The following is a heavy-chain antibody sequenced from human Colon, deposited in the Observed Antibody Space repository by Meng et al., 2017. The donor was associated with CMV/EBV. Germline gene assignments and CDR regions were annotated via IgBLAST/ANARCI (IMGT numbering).Heavy chain of an antibody. J-gene: IGHJ4*02. CDR2: IYKSGTT. CDR3: ARDRHSSGWYFWPLGY. D-gene: IGHD6-19*01. CDR1: GVSMSLYY. Sequence: GSLRLSCSVSGVSMSLYYWSWIRQAPGKGLEWIGHIYKSGTTKYNPSLESRVTISADTSKNEFSLKLRSVTAADTAVYYCARDRHSSGWYFWPLGYWGQGTLVTVSS. V-gene: IGHV4-59*12.